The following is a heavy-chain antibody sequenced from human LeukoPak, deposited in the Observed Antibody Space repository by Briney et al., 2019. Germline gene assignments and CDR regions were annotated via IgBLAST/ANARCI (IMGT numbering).Heavy chain of an antibody. CDR1: GFSLSTSGMC. CDR3: ALNPSPGVYYGIDV. D-gene: IGHD2-2*01. Sequence: SGPALVKPTQTLTLTCTFSGFSLSTSGMCVSWIRQPRGKALEWLALIDWDDDKYYSTSLKTRLTISKDTSKNQVVLTITTMDPVDTATYYCALNPSPGVYYGIDVWGKGTTVTVSS. CDR2: IDWDDDK. V-gene: IGHV2-70*01. J-gene: IGHJ6*04.